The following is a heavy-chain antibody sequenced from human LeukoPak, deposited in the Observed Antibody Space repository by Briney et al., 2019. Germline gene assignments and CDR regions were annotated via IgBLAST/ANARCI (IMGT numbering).Heavy chain of an antibody. CDR1: GYSFTSYW. CDR3: ARREWELLHFDY. Sequence: EESLKISCKGSGYSFTSYWIGWVRQMPGKGLEWMGIIYPGDSDTRYSPSFQGQVTISADKSINTAYLQWSSLRASDTAMYYCARREWELLHFDYWGQGTLVTVSS. D-gene: IGHD1-26*01. J-gene: IGHJ4*02. CDR2: IYPGDSDT. V-gene: IGHV5-51*01.